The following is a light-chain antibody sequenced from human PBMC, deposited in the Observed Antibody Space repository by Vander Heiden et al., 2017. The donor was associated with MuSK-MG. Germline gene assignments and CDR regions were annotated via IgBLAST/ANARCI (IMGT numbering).Light chain of an antibody. J-gene: IGLJ2*01. CDR2: DGI. CDR1: SSDLGAYSY. V-gene: IGLV2-14*03. CDR3: SSYTTDNTLL. Sequence: QSALTQPASVSGSPGQSITISCTGTSSDLGAYSYVSWYQQHPGKAPKLMIYDGINRPSGVSDRFSGSKSGNAASLTISGLQTDDEADYYCSSYTTDNTLLFGGGTRLTVL.